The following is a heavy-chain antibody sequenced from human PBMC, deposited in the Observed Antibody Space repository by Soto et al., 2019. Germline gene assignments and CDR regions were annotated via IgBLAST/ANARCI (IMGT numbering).Heavy chain of an antibody. V-gene: IGHV3-21*01. J-gene: IGHJ4*02. CDR1: GFTFNSYS. CDR3: ARDVQLQSFDC. Sequence: GGSLRLSCAVSGFTFNSYSMNWVRQAPGKGLEWVPSISSFSNNMYYTDSVKGRFTTSRDNAKNTLYLQMNSLRAEDTAVYYCARDVQLQSFDCWGQGTLVTVS. CDR2: ISSFSNNM. D-gene: IGHD5-18*01.